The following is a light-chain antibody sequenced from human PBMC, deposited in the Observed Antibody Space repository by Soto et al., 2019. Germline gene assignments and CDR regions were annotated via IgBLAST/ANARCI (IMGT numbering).Light chain of an antibody. J-gene: IGKJ5*01. Sequence: DIQLTQSPSSLSASVGDRVTITCRASQTISTYLNWYQQKPGKAPTLLIYGASTLHSGVPSRFSGFGSGTDFTLTISSLRPEDSATYYCQQNYDIPITFGQGTRLEIK. CDR2: GAS. CDR1: QTISTY. CDR3: QQNYDIPIT. V-gene: IGKV1-39*01.